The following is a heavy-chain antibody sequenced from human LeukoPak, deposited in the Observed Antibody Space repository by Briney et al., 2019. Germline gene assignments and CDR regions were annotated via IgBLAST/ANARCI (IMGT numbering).Heavy chain of an antibody. V-gene: IGHV3-21*01. J-gene: IGHJ4*02. Sequence: GGSLRLSCAASGFTFSSYSMNWVRQAPGKGLEWVSSISSSSSYIYYADSVKGRFTISRDNAKNSLYLQMNSLRAEDTAVYYCARDLPGKKTSDKLDYWGQGTLVTVSS. CDR3: ARDLPGKKTSDKLDY. CDR2: ISSSSSYI. D-gene: IGHD6-6*01. CDR1: GFTFSSYS.